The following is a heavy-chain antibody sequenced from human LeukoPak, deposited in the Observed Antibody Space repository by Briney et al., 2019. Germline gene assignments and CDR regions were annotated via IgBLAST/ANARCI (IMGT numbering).Heavy chain of an antibody. CDR1: GFTFSDYY. J-gene: IGHJ4*02. D-gene: IGHD5-12*01. CDR3: ARDNSGYSIFDY. Sequence: GGSLRLSCAASGFTFSDYYMRWIRQGPGKGLEWVSYISSSGSTIYYADSVKGRFTISRDNAKNSLYLQMNSLRAEDTAVYYCARDNSGYSIFDYWGQGTLVTVSS. V-gene: IGHV3-11*01. CDR2: ISSSGSTI.